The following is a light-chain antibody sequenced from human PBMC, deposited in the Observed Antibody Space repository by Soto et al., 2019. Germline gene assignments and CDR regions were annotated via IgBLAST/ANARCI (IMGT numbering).Light chain of an antibody. CDR1: QSVSSSY. Sequence: EIVLTQPPGTLSLSPGERATLSCRASQSVSSSYLAWYQHKPGQAPRLLIYGASSRATGIPDRFSGSGSGTDFTLTISRLEPEDFAVYYCQQYGTSPAVTFGGGTKVEIK. V-gene: IGKV3-20*01. CDR2: GAS. J-gene: IGKJ4*01. CDR3: QQYGTSPAVT.